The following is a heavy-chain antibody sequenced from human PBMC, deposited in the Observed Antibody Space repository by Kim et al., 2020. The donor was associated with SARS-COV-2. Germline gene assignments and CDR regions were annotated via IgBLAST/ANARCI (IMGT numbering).Heavy chain of an antibody. J-gene: IGHJ4*02. Sequence: ASVKVSCKASGYTFTSYGISWVRQAPGQVLEWMGWISAYNGNTNYAQKLQGRVTMTTDTSTSTAYMELRSLRSDDTAVYYCARAALLRIAVAGPDWGYWGQGTLVTVSS. CDR3: ARAALLRIAVAGPDWGY. CDR1: GYTFTSYG. V-gene: IGHV1-18*04. D-gene: IGHD6-19*01. CDR2: ISAYNGNT.